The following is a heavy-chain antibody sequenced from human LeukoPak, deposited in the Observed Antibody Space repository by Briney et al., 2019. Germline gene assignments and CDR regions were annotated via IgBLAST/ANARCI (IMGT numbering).Heavy chain of an antibody. Sequence: PSETLSLTCTVSGGSISSGGYYWSWIRQPPGKGLEWIGYIYHSGSTYYNPSLKSRVTISVDTSKNQFSLNVRSVNAADTAVYYCARPDTWSPEGFHYWGRGTLVTVSS. D-gene: IGHD1-14*01. V-gene: IGHV4-30-2*01. J-gene: IGHJ4*02. CDR1: GGSISSGGYY. CDR3: ARPDTWSPEGFHY. CDR2: IYHSGST.